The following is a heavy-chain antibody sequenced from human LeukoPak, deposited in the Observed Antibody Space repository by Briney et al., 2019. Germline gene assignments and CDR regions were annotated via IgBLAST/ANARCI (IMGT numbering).Heavy chain of an antibody. CDR2: IYNSGST. CDR1: GGSISSYY. Sequence: SETLSLTCTVPGGSISSYYWNWIRQTPGKGLEWIGNIYNSGSTTYNPSLKSRVTISVDTSKNQFSLKLTSVTAADTAVYYCARAITMVRGVIQNFDYWGQGTQVAVSS. D-gene: IGHD3-10*01. J-gene: IGHJ4*02. CDR3: ARAITMVRGVIQNFDY. V-gene: IGHV4-59*01.